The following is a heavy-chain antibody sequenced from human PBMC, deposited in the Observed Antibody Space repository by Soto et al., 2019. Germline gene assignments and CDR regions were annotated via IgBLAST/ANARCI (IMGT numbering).Heavy chain of an antibody. V-gene: IGHV1-69*06. Sequence: QVQLVQSGAEVKKPGSSVKVSCKASGGTFSSYAISWVRQAPGQGLEWMGGIIPIFGTAYYAQKFQGRVTITADKSTSTAYMELSSLRSEDTAVYYCARFEVYSSSWYGAFDIWGQGTMVTVSS. J-gene: IGHJ3*02. D-gene: IGHD6-13*01. CDR1: GGTFSSYA. CDR2: IIPIFGTA. CDR3: ARFEVYSSSWYGAFDI.